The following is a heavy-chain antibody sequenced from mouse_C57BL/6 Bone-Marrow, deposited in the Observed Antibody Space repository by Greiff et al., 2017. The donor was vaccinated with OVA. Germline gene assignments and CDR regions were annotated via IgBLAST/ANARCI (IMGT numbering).Heavy chain of an antibody. J-gene: IGHJ3*01. Sequence: QVQLQQPGAELVKPGASVKVSCKASGYTFTSYWMHWVKQRPGQGLEWIGRIHPFDSDTNYNQKFKGKATLTVDKSSSTAYMQLSSLTSEDSAVYYCAEDYDGEAWFAYWGQGTLVTVSA. V-gene: IGHV1-74*01. CDR2: IHPFDSDT. D-gene: IGHD2-4*01. CDR3: AEDYDGEAWFAY. CDR1: GYTFTSYW.